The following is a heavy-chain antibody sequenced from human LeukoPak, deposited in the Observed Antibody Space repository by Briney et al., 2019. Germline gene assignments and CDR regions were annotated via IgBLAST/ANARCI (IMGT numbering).Heavy chain of an antibody. V-gene: IGHV3-73*01. J-gene: IGHJ4*02. CDR1: GFTFSGSA. CDR3: TTVLYGSYSVFDY. D-gene: IGHD1-26*01. Sequence: GGSLRLSCAASGFTFSGSAMHWVRQASGKGLEWVGRIRSKANSYATAYAASVKGRFTISRDDSKNTAYLQMNSLKTEDTAVYYCTTVLYGSYSVFDYWGQGTLVTVSS. CDR2: IRSKANSYAT.